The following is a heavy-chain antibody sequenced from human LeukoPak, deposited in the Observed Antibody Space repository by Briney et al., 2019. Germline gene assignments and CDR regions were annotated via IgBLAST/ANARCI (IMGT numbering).Heavy chain of an antibody. CDR2: INHSGST. Sequence: SETLSLTCAVYGGSFSGYYWSWIRQPPGKGLEWIGEINHSGSTNYNPSLKSRVTISVDTSKNQFSLKLSSVTAADTAVYYCARQTLGVRGAEWDYWGQGTLVTVSS. J-gene: IGHJ4*02. D-gene: IGHD3-10*01. CDR1: GGSFSGYY. V-gene: IGHV4-34*01. CDR3: ARQTLGVRGAEWDY.